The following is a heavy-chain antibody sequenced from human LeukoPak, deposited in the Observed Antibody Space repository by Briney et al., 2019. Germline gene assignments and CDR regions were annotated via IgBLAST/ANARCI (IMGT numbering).Heavy chain of an antibody. Sequence: ATVKVSCKASGYSFTDYLMHWVRQAPGQGLEWMGWINPNSGGTKYAQKFQGRVTMTRDTSISTAYMEVSRVRSDGTAVYYCARFYYDSSGRFDYWGQGTLVTV. CDR3: ARFYYDSSGRFDY. J-gene: IGHJ4*02. CDR1: GYSFTDYL. D-gene: IGHD3-22*01. CDR2: INPNSGGT. V-gene: IGHV1-2*02.